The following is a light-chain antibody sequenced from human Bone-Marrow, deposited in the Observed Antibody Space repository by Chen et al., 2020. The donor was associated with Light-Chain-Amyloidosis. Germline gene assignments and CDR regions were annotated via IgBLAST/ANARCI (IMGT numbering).Light chain of an antibody. J-gene: IGLJ2*01. CDR1: DLPTKY. CDR2: RDT. CDR3: QSADSSGTYEVI. V-gene: IGLV3-25*03. Sequence: SYELTQPPPVSVPPGPTASITCSGDDLPTKYAYWYQQKPGQAPVLVIHRDTERPSGISERFSGSSSGTTATLTISGVQAEDEADYHCQSADSSGTYEVIFGGGTKLTVL.